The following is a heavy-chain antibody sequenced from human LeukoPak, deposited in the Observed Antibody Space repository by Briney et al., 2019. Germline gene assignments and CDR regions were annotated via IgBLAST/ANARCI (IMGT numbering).Heavy chain of an antibody. J-gene: IGHJ4*02. CDR2: ISSNGGST. CDR1: GFTFSSYA. Sequence: GGSPRLSCSASGFTFSSYAMHWVRQAPGKGLEYVSAISSNGGSTFYADSVKGRFTISRDNSKNTLYLQMSSLRSEDTAVYYCVKIDTSGWYGYWGQGTLVTVSS. CDR3: VKIDTSGWYGY. V-gene: IGHV3-64D*09. D-gene: IGHD6-19*01.